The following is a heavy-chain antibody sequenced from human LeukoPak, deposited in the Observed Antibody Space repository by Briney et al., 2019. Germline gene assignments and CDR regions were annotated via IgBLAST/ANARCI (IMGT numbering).Heavy chain of an antibody. V-gene: IGHV4-4*07. D-gene: IGHD3-22*01. CDR2: IYTSGST. CDR1: GGSLSSYD. CDR3: ARESSWYDSSGYYWGSLDY. J-gene: IGHJ4*02. Sequence: PSETLSLTCTVSGGSLSSYDWSCIRQPAGQGLEWIGRIYTSGSTNCNPSLKSRVTMSVDTSKNQFSLKLSSLTAADTAAYYCARESSWYDSSGYYWGSLDYWGQGTLVTVSS.